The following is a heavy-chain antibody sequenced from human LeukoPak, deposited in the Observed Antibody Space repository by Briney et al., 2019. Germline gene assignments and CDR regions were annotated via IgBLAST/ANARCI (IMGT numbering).Heavy chain of an antibody. CDR1: GGSISSSSYY. D-gene: IGHD6-13*01. J-gene: IGHJ3*02. V-gene: IGHV4-39*07. CDR2: IYYSGST. Sequence: SETLSLTCTVSGGSISSSSYYWGWIRQPPGKGLEWIGSIYYSGSTYYNPSLKSRVTISVDTSKNQFSLKLSSVTAADTAVYYCARGLSSSWYKDDAFDIWGQGTMVTVSS. CDR3: ARGLSSSWYKDDAFDI.